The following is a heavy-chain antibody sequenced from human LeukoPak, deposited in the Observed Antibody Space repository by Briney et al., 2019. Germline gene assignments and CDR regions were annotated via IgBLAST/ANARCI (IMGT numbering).Heavy chain of an antibody. CDR3: AKALHEQWLVLPYYYYGMDV. CDR2: ISWNSGSI. CDR1: GFTFDDYA. Sequence: GGSLRLSCAASGFTFDDYAMHWVRHAPGKGLEWVSGISWNSGSIGYADSVKGRFTISRDNAKNSLYLQMNSLRAEDTALYYCAKALHEQWLVLPYYYYGMDVWGQGTTVTVSS. D-gene: IGHD6-19*01. J-gene: IGHJ6*02. V-gene: IGHV3-9*01.